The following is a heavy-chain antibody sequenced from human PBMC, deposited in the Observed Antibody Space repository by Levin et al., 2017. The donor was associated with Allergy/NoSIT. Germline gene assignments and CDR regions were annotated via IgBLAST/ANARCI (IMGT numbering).Heavy chain of an antibody. CDR2: IKQDGTEK. CDR3: AGNWRSAFDI. Sequence: GESLKISCAASGFTFSSYWMSWVRQAPGKGLEWVANIKQDGTEKYYVDSVKGRFTVSRDSAKNSVYLQMSSLRVEDTAVYFCAGNWRSAFDIWGQGTGVNVSS. V-gene: IGHV3-7*04. CDR1: GFTFSSYW. J-gene: IGHJ3*02.